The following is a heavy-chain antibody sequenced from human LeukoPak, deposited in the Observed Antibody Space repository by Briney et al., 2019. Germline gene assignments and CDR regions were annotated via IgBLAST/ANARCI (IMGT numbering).Heavy chain of an antibody. CDR3: AKDMEADYYDSSGYSLAFDI. CDR2: ISWNSGSI. Sequence: PGGSLRLSCAASGFAFSSYWMDWVRQAPGKGLEWVSGISWNSGSIGYADSVKGRFTISRDNAKNSLYLQMNSLRAEDTALYYCAKDMEADYYDSSGYSLAFDIWGQGTMVTVSS. CDR1: GFAFSSYW. J-gene: IGHJ3*02. D-gene: IGHD3-22*01. V-gene: IGHV3-9*01.